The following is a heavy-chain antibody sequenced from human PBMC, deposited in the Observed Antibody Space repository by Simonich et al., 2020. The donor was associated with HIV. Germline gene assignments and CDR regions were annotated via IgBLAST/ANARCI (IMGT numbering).Heavy chain of an antibody. Sequence: QVQLQQWGAGLLKPSETLSLTCAVYGGSFSGYYWSWIRQSPGKGLEWYGEINGSGITNYNATIRSRVTIAVDTSKNQLSLKLSSVTAADTAVYYCARGPYGVRGSNWWGGCFDYWGQGTLVTVSS. CDR3: ARGPYGVRGSNWWGGCFDY. J-gene: IGHJ4*02. CDR1: GGSFSGYY. D-gene: IGHD6-13*01. V-gene: IGHV4-34*01. CDR2: INGSGIT.